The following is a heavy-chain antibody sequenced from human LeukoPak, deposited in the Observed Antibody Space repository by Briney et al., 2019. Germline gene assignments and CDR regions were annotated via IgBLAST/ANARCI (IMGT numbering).Heavy chain of an antibody. Sequence: SETLSLTCTVSGGSLSSYYWSWIRQPPGKGLEWIGYIYYSGSTNYNPSLKSRVTISVDTSKNQFSLKLSSVTAADTAVYYCARDVMITFGGVIVTYFDYWGQGTLVTVSS. CDR2: IYYSGST. D-gene: IGHD3-16*02. V-gene: IGHV4-59*01. J-gene: IGHJ4*02. CDR3: ARDVMITFGGVIVTYFDY. CDR1: GGSLSSYY.